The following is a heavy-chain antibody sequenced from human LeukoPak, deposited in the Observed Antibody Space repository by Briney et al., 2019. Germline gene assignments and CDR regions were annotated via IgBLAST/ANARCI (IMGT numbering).Heavy chain of an antibody. D-gene: IGHD3-16*01. CDR1: GFTFSSYA. V-gene: IGHV3-30*03. Sequence: GGSLRLSCAASGFTFSSYAIHWVRQAPGKGLEWVAVISYDGTTKYYADSVKGRFTISRDNAKNSLYLQMNNLRAEDTAVYYCARYLGWITFGTGAAFDIWGQGTMVTVSS. J-gene: IGHJ3*02. CDR3: ARYLGWITFGTGAAFDI. CDR2: ISYDGTTK.